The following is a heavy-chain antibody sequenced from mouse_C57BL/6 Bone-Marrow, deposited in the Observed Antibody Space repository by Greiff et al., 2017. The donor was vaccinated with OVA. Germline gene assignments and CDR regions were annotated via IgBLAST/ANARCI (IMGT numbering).Heavy chain of an antibody. V-gene: IGHV5-4*03. CDR2: ISDGGSYT. Sequence: DVKLVESGGGLVKPGGSLKLSCAASGFTFSSYAMSWVRQTPEKRLEWVATISDGGSYTYYPDNVKGRFTISRDNAKNNLYLQMSHMKSEDTAMYYCAVAWFAYWGQGTLVTVSA. CDR3: AVAWFAY. CDR1: GFTFSSYA. J-gene: IGHJ3*01.